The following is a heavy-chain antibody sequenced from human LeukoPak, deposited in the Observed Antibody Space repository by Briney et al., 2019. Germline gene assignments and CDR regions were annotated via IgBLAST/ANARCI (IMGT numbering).Heavy chain of an antibody. CDR2: IKGPNAGGTI. D-gene: IGHD4-23*01. Sequence: PGGSLRLSCAVSGLTFSNAWMSWVRQAPGKGLEWLGRIKGPNAGGTIEYAAPVKGRFTISRDDSEDMVYLRMNSLKSEDTAVYYCATGPGNSGYWGQGTLVTVSS. CDR3: ATGPGNSGY. V-gene: IGHV3-15*01. J-gene: IGHJ4*02. CDR1: GLTFSNAW.